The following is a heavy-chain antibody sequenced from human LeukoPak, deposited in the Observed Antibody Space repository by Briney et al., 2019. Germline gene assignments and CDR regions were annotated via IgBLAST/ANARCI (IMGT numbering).Heavy chain of an antibody. CDR3: ARGPTRYYFDY. J-gene: IGHJ4*02. CDR1: GGSMNSYY. D-gene: IGHD1-1*01. CDR2: IYYSGST. V-gene: IGHV4-59*01. Sequence: SETLSLTCTVSGGSMNSYYWSWIRQPPGKGMEWIGYIYYSGSTNYNPSLKSRVTISVDTSKNQSSLKLSSVTAADTAVYYCARGPTRYYFDYWGQGTLVTVSS.